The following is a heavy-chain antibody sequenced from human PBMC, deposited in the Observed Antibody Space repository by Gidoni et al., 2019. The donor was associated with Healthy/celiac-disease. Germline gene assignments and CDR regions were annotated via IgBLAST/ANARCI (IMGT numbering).Heavy chain of an antibody. CDR3: ARGGSGWYGGGDWFDP. CDR1: GGSISSYY. J-gene: IGHJ5*02. V-gene: IGHV4-59*01. Sequence: QVQLQESGPGLVKPSETLSLTCTVSGGSISSYYWSWIRQPPGKGLEWIGYIYYSGSTNYNPSLKSRVTISVDTSKNQFSLKLSSVTAADTAVYYCARGGSGWYGGGDWFDPWGQGTLVTVSS. D-gene: IGHD6-19*01. CDR2: IYYSGST.